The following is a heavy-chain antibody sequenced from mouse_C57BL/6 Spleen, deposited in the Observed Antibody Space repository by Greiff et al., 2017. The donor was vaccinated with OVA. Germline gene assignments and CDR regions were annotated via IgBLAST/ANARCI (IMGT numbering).Heavy chain of an antibody. V-gene: IGHV5-6*01. Sequence: EVQGVESGGDLVKPGGSLTLSCAASGFTFRRSGMSLFRQTPDHRLALVATISSGGSYTYYPDSVKGRFPISRDNAKNTLYLQMSSRKSEDTAMYDCARQNYGSSYWYCDVWGTGTTVTVSS. CDR1: GFTFRRSG. CDR2: ISSGGSYT. D-gene: IGHD1-1*01. CDR3: ARQNYGSSYWYCDV. J-gene: IGHJ1*03.